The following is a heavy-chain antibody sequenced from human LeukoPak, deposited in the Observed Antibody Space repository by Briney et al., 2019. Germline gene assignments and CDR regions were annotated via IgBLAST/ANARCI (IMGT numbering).Heavy chain of an antibody. Sequence: PGGSLRLSCAASGFAFSNQAMGWVRQASGKGLEGGAVISESVEITYYPHSVKGRFTISRDNPKTTLFLQMNSLRAEDTAVYYCAKDARRTSGWYFFDYWGQGTLVTVSS. V-gene: IGHV3-23*01. J-gene: IGHJ4*02. D-gene: IGHD6-19*01. CDR3: AKDARRTSGWYFFDY. CDR1: GFAFSNQA. CDR2: ISESVEIT.